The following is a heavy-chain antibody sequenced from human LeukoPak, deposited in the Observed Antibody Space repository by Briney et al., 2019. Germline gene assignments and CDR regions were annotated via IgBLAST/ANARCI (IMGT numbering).Heavy chain of an antibody. CDR1: GFTFSNYA. CDR3: AKGFGIDY. V-gene: IGHV3-23*01. CDR2: VSGCCGRT. J-gene: IGHJ4*02. D-gene: IGHD3-10*01. Sequence: GESLTLSCTVSGFTFSNYAFSWLRHAPAPGLGLVSAVSGCCGRTYHADSVKGRFTISRDNSKHTLYLQMNSLRAEDTAVYYCAKGFGIDYWGQGTLVTVSS.